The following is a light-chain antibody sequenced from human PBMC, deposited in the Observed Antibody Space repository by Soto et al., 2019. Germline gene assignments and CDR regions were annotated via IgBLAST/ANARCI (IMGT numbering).Light chain of an antibody. CDR2: DAS. V-gene: IGKV1-5*01. CDR3: QQYNHYWT. Sequence: DIQMTQSPSSMSASVGVRVRITFRASQSISSYLNWYQQKPGKAPKLLIYDASSLESGVPSRFSGSGSGTEFSLTISSLQPDDFATYYCQQYNHYWTFGQGTKVDIK. CDR1: QSISSY. J-gene: IGKJ1*01.